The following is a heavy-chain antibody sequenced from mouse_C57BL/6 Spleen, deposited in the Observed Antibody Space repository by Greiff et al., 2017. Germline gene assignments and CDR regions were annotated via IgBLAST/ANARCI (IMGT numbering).Heavy chain of an antibody. D-gene: IGHD6-2*01. CDR3: ARYYSLNAMDY. Sequence: EVQLQQSGPELVKPGASVKISCKASGYTFTDYYMNWVKQSHGKSLEWIGDINPNNGGTSYNQKFKGKATLTVDKSSSTAYMELRSLTSEDSAVYYCARYYSLNAMDYWGQGTSVTVSS. CDR2: INPNNGGT. CDR1: GYTFTDYY. V-gene: IGHV1-26*01. J-gene: IGHJ4*01.